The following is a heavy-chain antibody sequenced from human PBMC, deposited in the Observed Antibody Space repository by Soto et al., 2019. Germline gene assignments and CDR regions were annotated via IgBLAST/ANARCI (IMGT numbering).Heavy chain of an antibody. D-gene: IGHD2-15*01. CDR1: DGSLSDYF. CDR3: ARRRRYCSGRNSCYYYFDS. CDR2: INPSGST. Sequence: QVQLQQWGARLLKPSETLSLTCGVNDGSLSDYFWSWIRQFPGKGLEWIGEINPSGSTSNNPSLKSRVTLSIDTSKNQFSLRLSSVTAADMAVYYCARRRRYCSGRNSCYYYFDSWVQGTLVTVSA. V-gene: IGHV4-34*01. J-gene: IGHJ4*02.